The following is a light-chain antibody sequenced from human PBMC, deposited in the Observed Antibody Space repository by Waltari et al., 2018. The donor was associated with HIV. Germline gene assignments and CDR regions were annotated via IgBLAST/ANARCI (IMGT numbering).Light chain of an antibody. J-gene: IGKJ2*01. V-gene: IGKV4-1*01. CDR3: QQYHSVPHT. Sequence: DIVMTQSPDSLAVSLGERATINCKSSQSVLYSPNNKNYLAWYQQKPGQPAKLLIYWASTRESGVPERFSGSGSQTDFTLSISSLQAEDAAVYYCQQYHSVPHTFGQGTKVEIK. CDR2: WAS. CDR1: QSVLYSPNNKNY.